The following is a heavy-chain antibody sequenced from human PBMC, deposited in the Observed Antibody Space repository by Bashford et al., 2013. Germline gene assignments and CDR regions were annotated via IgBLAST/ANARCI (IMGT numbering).Heavy chain of an antibody. V-gene: IGHV3-23*01. J-gene: IGHJ6*02. CDR3: AKSLYGGMNV. Sequence: HSGGSLRLSCAASGFTFSSYAMSWVRQAPGKGLEWVSGISGGGVSTYYADSVKGRFTISRDNSKNTLYLQLNSLRAEDTAVYYCAKSLYGGMNVWGQGTTVTVSS. CDR1: GFTFSSYA. D-gene: IGHD3-10*01. CDR2: ISGGGVST.